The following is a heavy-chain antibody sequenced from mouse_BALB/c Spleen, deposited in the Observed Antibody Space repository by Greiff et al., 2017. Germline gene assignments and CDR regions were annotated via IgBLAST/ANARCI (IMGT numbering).Heavy chain of an antibody. D-gene: IGHD1-1*01. J-gene: IGHJ4*01. V-gene: IGHV2-2*02. Sequence: QVQLKESGPGLVQPSQSLSITCTVSGFSLTSYGVHWVRQSPGKGLEWLGVIWSGGSTDYNAAFISRLSISKDNSKSQVFFKMNSLQANDTAIYYCARNLITTVPYYYAMDYWGQGTSVTVSS. CDR1: GFSLTSYG. CDR3: ARNLITTVPYYYAMDY. CDR2: IWSGGST.